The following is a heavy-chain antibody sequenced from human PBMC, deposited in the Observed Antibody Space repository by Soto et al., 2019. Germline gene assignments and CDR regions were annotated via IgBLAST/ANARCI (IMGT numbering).Heavy chain of an antibody. D-gene: IGHD7-27*01. CDR3: ARSQVWGRYPAPRYFDY. CDR2: INHSGST. V-gene: IGHV4-34*01. J-gene: IGHJ4*02. Sequence: SETLSLTCAVYGGSFSGYYWSWIRQPPGKGLEWIGEINHSGSTNYNPSLKSRVTISVDTSKNQFSLKLSSVTAADTAVYYCARSQVWGRYPAPRYFDYWGQGTLVTVSS. CDR1: GGSFSGYY.